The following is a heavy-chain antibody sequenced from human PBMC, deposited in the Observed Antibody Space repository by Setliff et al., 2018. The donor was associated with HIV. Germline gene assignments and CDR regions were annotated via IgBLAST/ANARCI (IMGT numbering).Heavy chain of an antibody. CDR2: IYYSGTT. CDR3: ARGGGITWKSYSFDY. J-gene: IGHJ4*02. Sequence: SETLSLTCTVSGYSISNGYYWAWIRQHPGKGLEWIGFIYYSGTTYYNPSLKSRVTMSVDTSKKQFSLKLTSVTAADTGVYYCARGGGITWKSYSFDYWGQGTLVTVSS. D-gene: IGHD3-10*01. CDR1: GYSISNGYY. V-gene: IGHV4-38-2*02.